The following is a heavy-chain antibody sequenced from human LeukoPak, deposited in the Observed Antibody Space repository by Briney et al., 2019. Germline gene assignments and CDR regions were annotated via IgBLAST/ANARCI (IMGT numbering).Heavy chain of an antibody. CDR3: TRRGRLSRRYAFDI. V-gene: IGHV4-34*01. CDR2: INHSGST. CDR1: GGSFSGYY. J-gene: IGHJ3*02. D-gene: IGHD4/OR15-4a*01. Sequence: PSETLSLTCAVYGGSFSGYYWSWIRQPPGKGLEWIGEINHSGSTNYNPSLRSRVTISVDTSKNQFSLKLSSVTAADTAVYYCTRRGRLSRRYAFDIWGQGTMVTVSS.